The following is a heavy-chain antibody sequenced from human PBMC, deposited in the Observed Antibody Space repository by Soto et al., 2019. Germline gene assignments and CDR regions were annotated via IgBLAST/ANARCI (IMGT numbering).Heavy chain of an antibody. CDR2: ISGSGDST. D-gene: IGHD4-17*01. CDR3: AKDLRFTRSTTFFS. V-gene: IGHV3-23*01. J-gene: IGHJ4*02. CDR1: GFTFSSFA. Sequence: EVQLLESGGDLVQPGGSLRLSCAASGFTFSSFAMNWVRQTPGRGLEWVSTISGSGDSTYYADSVKGRFTVSRDNSKSTLYLQMNSLRDDDTAVYYCAKDLRFTRSTTFFSRGQGSLVTVYS.